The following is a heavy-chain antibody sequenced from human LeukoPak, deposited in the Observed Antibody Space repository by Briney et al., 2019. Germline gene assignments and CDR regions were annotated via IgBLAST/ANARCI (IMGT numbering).Heavy chain of an antibody. Sequence: PGGSLRLSCAASGFTFSSYGMHWVRQAPGKGLEWVAVISYDGSNKYYADSVKGRYTISRDNSKNTLYLQMNSLRAEDTTVYYCAKDIGAALGYYYYGMDVWGQGTTVTVSS. D-gene: IGHD3-16*01. CDR1: GFTFSSYG. J-gene: IGHJ6*02. V-gene: IGHV3-30*18. CDR3: AKDIGAALGYYYYGMDV. CDR2: ISYDGSNK.